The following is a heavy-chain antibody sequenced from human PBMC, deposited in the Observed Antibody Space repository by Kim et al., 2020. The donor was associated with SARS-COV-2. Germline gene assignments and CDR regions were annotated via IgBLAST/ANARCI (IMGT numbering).Heavy chain of an antibody. CDR2: FDPEDGET. CDR1: GYTLTELS. D-gene: IGHD1-20*01. V-gene: IGHV1-24*01. J-gene: IGHJ3*02. CDR3: ATDGRITGKVDAFDI. Sequence: ASVKVSCKVSGYTLTELSMHWVRQAPGKGLEWMGGFDPEDGETIYAQKFQGRVTMTEDTSTDTAYMELSSLRSEDTAVYYCATDGRITGKVDAFDIWGQGTMVTVSS.